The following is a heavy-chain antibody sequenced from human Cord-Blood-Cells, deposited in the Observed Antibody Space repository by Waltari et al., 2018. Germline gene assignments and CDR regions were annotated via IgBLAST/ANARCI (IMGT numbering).Heavy chain of an antibody. CDR3: ARDGADNLQGLFDY. CDR2: INPSGGST. D-gene: IGHD1-20*01. J-gene: IGHJ4*02. V-gene: IGHV1-46*01. Sequence: QVQLVQSGAEVKKPGASVKVSCKASGYTLTSYYMHWVRQAPGQGLEWMGIINPSGGSTSYAQKYQGRVTMTRDTSTSTVYMERSSLRSEDTAVYYCARDGADNLQGLFDYWGQGTLVTVSS. CDR1: GYTLTSYY.